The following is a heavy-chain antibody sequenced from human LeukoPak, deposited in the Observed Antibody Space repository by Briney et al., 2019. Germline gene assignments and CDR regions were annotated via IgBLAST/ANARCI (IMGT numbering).Heavy chain of an antibody. J-gene: IGHJ4*02. CDR2: ISSSSSTI. V-gene: IGHV3-48*04. Sequence: GGSLRLSCAASGFTFSSYSMNWVRQAPGKRLEWVSYISSSSSTIYYADSVKGRFTISRDSSRNMVYLRMNSLRAADTAVYYCAKGSRDSGSYLGYLDFWGQGTLVTVSS. D-gene: IGHD1-26*01. CDR1: GFTFSSYS. CDR3: AKGSRDSGSYLGYLDF.